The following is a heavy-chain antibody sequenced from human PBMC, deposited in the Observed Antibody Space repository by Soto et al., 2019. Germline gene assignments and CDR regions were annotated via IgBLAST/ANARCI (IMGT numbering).Heavy chain of an antibody. Sequence: GGSLRLSCAASGFTFKNYAMSWVRQAPGKRQKWVSVLSASGNTKYYADSVKGRFTISRDNSKNTLYLQMDSLRAEDTVMYYCARNRGSGWLYYFDYWGQGALVTVSS. CDR1: GFTFKNYA. CDR3: ARNRGSGWLYYFDY. D-gene: IGHD6-19*01. V-gene: IGHV3-23*01. CDR2: LSASGNTK. J-gene: IGHJ4*02.